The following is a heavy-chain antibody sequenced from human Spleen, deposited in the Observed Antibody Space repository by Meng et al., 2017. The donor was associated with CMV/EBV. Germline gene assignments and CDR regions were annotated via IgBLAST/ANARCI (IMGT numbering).Heavy chain of an antibody. J-gene: IGHJ4*02. Sequence: ASVKVSCKASGYTFNSYDINGVRQATGQGLEWMGWMNPTSGNTGYAQKFLGRVTMTRATSISTAYMAMNSLKSEDTAVYYCAGVVKDFWGDYYTAFDYWGQGTLVTVSS. CDR1: GYTFNSYD. CDR2: MNPTSGNT. V-gene: IGHV1-8*01. D-gene: IGHD3-3*01. CDR3: AGVVKDFWGDYYTAFDY.